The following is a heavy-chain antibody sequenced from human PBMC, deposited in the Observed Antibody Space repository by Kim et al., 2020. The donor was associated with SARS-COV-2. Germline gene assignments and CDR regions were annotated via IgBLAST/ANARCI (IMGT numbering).Heavy chain of an antibody. Sequence: ASVKVSCKASGYSFTSYDMHWVRQAPGQGLEWMGGINASGGNTRYAQKFQGRVTITRDTPASTAYMELSSLRSEDTAVYYCARGPAVASGGYALPYDNWG. J-gene: IGHJ3*02. CDR3: ARGPAVASGGYALPYDN. CDR1: GYSFTSYD. V-gene: IGHV1-3*01. D-gene: IGHD6-13*01. CDR2: INASGGNT.